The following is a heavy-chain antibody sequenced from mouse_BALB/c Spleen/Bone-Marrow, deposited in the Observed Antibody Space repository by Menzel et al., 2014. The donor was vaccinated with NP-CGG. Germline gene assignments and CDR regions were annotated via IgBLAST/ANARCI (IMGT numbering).Heavy chain of an antibody. CDR2: INPDSSTL. CDR3: ARPVYRYDPPAY. Sequence: EVQRVESGGGLVQPGGSLKLSCAASGFDFSRYWMSWVRQAPGKGLEWIGEINPDSSTLNYTPSLKDKFIISRDNAKNTLYLQMNKWRSEDTALYSGARPVYRYDPPAYWGQGTTLTVSS. J-gene: IGHJ2*01. D-gene: IGHD2-14*01. V-gene: IGHV4-1*02. CDR1: GFDFSRYW.